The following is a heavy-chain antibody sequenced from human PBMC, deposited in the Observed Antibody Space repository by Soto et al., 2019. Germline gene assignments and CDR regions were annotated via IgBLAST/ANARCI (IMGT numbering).Heavy chain of an antibody. CDR2: IGGSNTDR. D-gene: IGHD1-26*01. Sequence: DVQLLQSGGGLVQPGGSLTLSCAASRFIFSDYAMNWVRQAPGKGLGWVSSIGGSNTDRYYADSVKGRFIISRDNYKNTMYLQMNSLRDDDTAVYYCAKDAVSYNGKWDWFDSWGQGTLVTVSS. CDR1: RFIFSDYA. J-gene: IGHJ5*01. CDR3: AKDAVSYNGKWDWFDS. V-gene: IGHV3-23*01.